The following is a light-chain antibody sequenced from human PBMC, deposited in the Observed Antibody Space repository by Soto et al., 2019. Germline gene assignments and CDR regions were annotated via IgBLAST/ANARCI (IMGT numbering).Light chain of an antibody. Sequence: EFVLTQSQGTLSLSPGDRVTFSCRACQTVRNNYLAWYQQKPGQAPRLLIYVASSRATGSPDRFSGGVSGTDFTLTISRLEPEDFAVYYCQQCSSYPLTFGGGTKVDIK. CDR2: VAS. J-gene: IGKJ4*02. CDR3: QQCSSYPLT. V-gene: IGKV3-20*01. CDR1: QTVRNNY.